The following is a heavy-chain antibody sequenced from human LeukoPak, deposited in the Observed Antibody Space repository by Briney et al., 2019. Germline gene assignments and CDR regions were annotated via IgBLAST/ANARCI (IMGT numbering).Heavy chain of an antibody. D-gene: IGHD3-22*01. Sequence: PSETLSLTCTVSGGSISSYYWSWIRQPPGKGLEWIGYIYYNGSTNYNPSLKSRVTISVDTSKNQFSLKLSSVTAADTAVYYCAREVRDPSYYYYMDVWGKGTTVTVSS. CDR2: IYYNGST. CDR3: AREVRDPSYYYYMDV. CDR1: GGSISSYY. J-gene: IGHJ6*03. V-gene: IGHV4-59*01.